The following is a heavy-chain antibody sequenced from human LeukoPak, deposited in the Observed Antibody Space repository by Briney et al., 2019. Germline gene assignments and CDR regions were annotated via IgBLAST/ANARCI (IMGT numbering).Heavy chain of an antibody. V-gene: IGHV3-7*01. Sequence: GGSPRLSCAASEFTFSTYWMTWVRQAPGKGLEWVADIKQDGSEKYYVDSVKGRFTISRQNAKKSLFLQMNSLRAEDTAVYYCARMTTTDNAFDIWGQGTMVTVSS. CDR1: EFTFSTYW. J-gene: IGHJ3*02. CDR3: ARMTTTDNAFDI. CDR2: IKQDGSEK. D-gene: IGHD4-11*01.